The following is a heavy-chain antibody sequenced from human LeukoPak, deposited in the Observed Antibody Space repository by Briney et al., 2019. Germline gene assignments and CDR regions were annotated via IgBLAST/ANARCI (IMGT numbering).Heavy chain of an antibody. V-gene: IGHV1-69*02. CDR1: GGTFSSYT. D-gene: IGHD6-19*01. CDR3: ADGYSCGQDAFDI. J-gene: IGHJ3*02. CDR2: IIPILGIA. Sequence: SVKVSCKASGGTFSSYTISLVRQAPGQGLEWMGRIIPILGIANYAQKFQGRVTITADKSTSTAYMELSSLRSEDTAVYYCADGYSCGQDAFDIWGQGTMVTVSS.